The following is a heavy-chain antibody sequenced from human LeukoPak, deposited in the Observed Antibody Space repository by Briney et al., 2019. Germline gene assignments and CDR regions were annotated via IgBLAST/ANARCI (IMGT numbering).Heavy chain of an antibody. CDR1: GFDFSNYW. Sequence: GGSLRLSCAASGFDFSNYWMTWVRQAPGKGLEWVANIKQDANEEFYVDSVKGRFTIPRDNAKNSLYLQMYSLRADDTALYYCASGSAYYGSGSRLDYWGQGTLVTVSS. CDR3: ASGSAYYGSGSRLDY. D-gene: IGHD3-10*01. V-gene: IGHV3-7*01. J-gene: IGHJ4*02. CDR2: IKQDANEE.